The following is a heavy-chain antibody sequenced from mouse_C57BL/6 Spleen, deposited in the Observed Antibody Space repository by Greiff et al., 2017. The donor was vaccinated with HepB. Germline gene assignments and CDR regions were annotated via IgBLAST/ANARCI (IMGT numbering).Heavy chain of an antibody. V-gene: IGHV1-59*01. D-gene: IGHD4-1*01. CDR1: GYTFTSYW. CDR2: IDPSDSYT. CDR3: AREEELGQDY. J-gene: IGHJ2*01. Sequence: QVQLQQPGAELVRPGTSVKLSCKASGYTFTSYWMHWVKQRPGQGLEWIGVIDPSDSYTNYNQKFKGKATLTVDTSSSTAYMQLSSLTSEDSAVYYCAREEELGQDYWGQGTTLTVSS.